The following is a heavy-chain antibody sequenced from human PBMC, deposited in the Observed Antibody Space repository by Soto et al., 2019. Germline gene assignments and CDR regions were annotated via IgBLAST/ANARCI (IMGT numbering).Heavy chain of an antibody. CDR1: GGSVSSGSYY. CDR2: IYYSGST. J-gene: IGHJ4*02. CDR3: ARLGLAVAGTVFFDY. D-gene: IGHD6-19*01. V-gene: IGHV4-61*01. Sequence: SETLSLTCTVSGGSVSSGSYYWSWIRQPPGKGLEWIGYIYYSGSTNYNPSLKSRVTISVDTSKNQFSLKLSSVTAADTAVYYCARLGLAVAGTVFFDYWGQGTLVTVSS.